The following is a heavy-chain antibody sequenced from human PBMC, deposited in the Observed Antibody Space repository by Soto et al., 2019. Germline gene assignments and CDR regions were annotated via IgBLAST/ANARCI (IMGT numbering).Heavy chain of an antibody. J-gene: IGHJ3*02. V-gene: IGHV1-2*04. CDR3: ARDGYDILTGDAFDI. D-gene: IGHD3-9*01. Sequence: ASVKVSCKASGYTFTGYYMHWVRQAPGQGLEWMGWINPNSGGTNYAQKFQGWVTMTRDTSISTAYMELSRLRSDDTAVYYCARDGYDILTGDAFDIWGQGTMVTVSS. CDR2: INPNSGGT. CDR1: GYTFTGYY.